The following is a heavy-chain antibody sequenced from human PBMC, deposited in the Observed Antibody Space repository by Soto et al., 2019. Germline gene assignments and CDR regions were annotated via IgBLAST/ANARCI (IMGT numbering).Heavy chain of an antibody. D-gene: IGHD3-22*01. CDR3: ARDPDSSGYYYFDY. CDR2: ISSYGGST. CDR1: GFTFSSYA. J-gene: IGHJ4*02. Sequence: EVQLVESGGGLVQPGGPLRLSCAASGFTFSSYAMHWVRQAPGKGLEYVSAISSYGGSTYYANSVKGRFTISRDNSKNTLYLQMGSLRAEDMAVYYCARDPDSSGYYYFDYWGQGTLVTVSS. V-gene: IGHV3-64*01.